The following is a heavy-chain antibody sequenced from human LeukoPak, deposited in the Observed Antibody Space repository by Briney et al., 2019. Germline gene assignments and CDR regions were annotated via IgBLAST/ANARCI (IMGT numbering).Heavy chain of an antibody. D-gene: IGHD3-16*01. CDR2: IYYSGST. CDR3: ARVCWYYSPNYYYYYMDV. J-gene: IGHJ6*03. V-gene: IGHV4-39*07. CDR1: GGSISSSSYY. Sequence: SETLSLTCTVSGGSISSSSYYWGWIRQPPGKGLEWIGSIYYSGSTYYNPSLKSRVTISVDTSKNQFSLKLSSVTAADTAVYYCARVCWYYSPNYYYYYMDVWGKGTTVTVSS.